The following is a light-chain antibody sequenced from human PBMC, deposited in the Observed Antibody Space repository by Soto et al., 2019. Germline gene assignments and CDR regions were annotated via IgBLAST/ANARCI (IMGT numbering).Light chain of an antibody. Sequence: PGERATLSCRTSQSVSSYFAWYQQKPGRAPRLLIYDASSRATGIPARFIGSGSGTDFTLTISSLEPEDFAVYYCQQRSNWPITFCQGTRLEIK. CDR2: DAS. V-gene: IGKV3-11*01. CDR1: QSVSSY. CDR3: QQRSNWPIT. J-gene: IGKJ5*01.